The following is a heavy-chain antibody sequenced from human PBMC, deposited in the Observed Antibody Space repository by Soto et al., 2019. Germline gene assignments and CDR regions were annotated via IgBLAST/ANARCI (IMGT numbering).Heavy chain of an antibody. CDR2: ISATGSGI. CDR1: GVTFSSHT. CDR3: AKSDDFVRVTVAIRVGYFDH. V-gene: IGHV3-21*01. Sequence: PAGTLSLTCTDSGVTFSSHTINWVRLAPGKGLEWVSSISATGSGIYYGDSVMSRFTISRDNAKNSLYLQLNNPRVDDTAVYYYAKSDDFVRVTVAIRVGYFDHWGQGTVVTVSS. D-gene: IGHD2-21*01. J-gene: IGHJ4*02.